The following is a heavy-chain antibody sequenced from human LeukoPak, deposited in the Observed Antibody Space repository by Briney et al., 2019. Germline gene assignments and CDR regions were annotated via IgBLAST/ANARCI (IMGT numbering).Heavy chain of an antibody. CDR1: GFTFSSYG. Sequence: GGSLRLSCAASGFTFSSYGMHCVRQAPGKGLEWVAFIRYDGSNKYYADSVKGRFTISRDNPKNTLYLQMNSLRAEDTAVYYCAKAYCSGGSCPLDYWGQGTLVTVSS. D-gene: IGHD2-15*01. CDR3: AKAYCSGGSCPLDY. CDR2: IRYDGSNK. J-gene: IGHJ4*02. V-gene: IGHV3-30*02.